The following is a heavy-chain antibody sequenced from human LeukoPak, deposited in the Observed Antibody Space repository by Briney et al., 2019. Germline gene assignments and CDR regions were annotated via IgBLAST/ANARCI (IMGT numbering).Heavy chain of an antibody. D-gene: IGHD1/OR15-1a*01. CDR2: IIPIFGTA. V-gene: IGHV1-69*06. Sequence: ASVTVSCTASGGTFSSYAISWVRQAPGQGLEWMGGIIPIFGTANYAQKFQGRVTMTEDTSTDTAYMELSSLRSEDTAVYYCATRLEDWGQGTLVTVSS. J-gene: IGHJ4*02. CDR3: ATRLED. CDR1: GGTFSSYA.